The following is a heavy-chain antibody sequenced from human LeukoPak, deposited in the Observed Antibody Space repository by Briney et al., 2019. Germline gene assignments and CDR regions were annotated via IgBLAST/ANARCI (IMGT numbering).Heavy chain of an antibody. CDR3: ARAYNSGWYGDFDY. D-gene: IGHD6-19*01. Sequence: GGSLRLSCAASGFTFSGYWTHWVRQAPGKGLVWVSRINSDGSSTRYADSVKGRFTISRDNAKNTLYLQMNSLRAEDTAVYYCARAYNSGWYGDFDYWGQGILVTVSS. CDR1: GFTFSGYW. V-gene: IGHV3-74*01. J-gene: IGHJ4*02. CDR2: INSDGSST.